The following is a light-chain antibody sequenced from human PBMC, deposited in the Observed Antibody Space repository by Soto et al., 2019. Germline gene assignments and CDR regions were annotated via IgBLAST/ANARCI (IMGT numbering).Light chain of an antibody. CDR1: QSVSSN. CDR2: GAS. CDR3: QQYNNWPPET. Sequence: EIALTNSPGTLSFYPGARSTLVCRASQSVSSNLAWYQQTPGQAPRLLINGASTRATGIPARFSGSGSGTEFTLTIISLQSEDFAVYYCQQYNNWPPETFGGGIKVDIK. J-gene: IGKJ4*01. V-gene: IGKV3-15*01.